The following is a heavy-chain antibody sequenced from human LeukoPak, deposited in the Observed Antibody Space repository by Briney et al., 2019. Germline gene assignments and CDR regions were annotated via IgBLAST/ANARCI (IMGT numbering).Heavy chain of an antibody. CDR1: GFIFDDYA. Sequence: GGSLRLSCAASGFIFDDYAMYWVRQVPGKGLEWVSGINWNSGNTVYADSVKGRFTISRDNAKNSLYLQMNSLRAEDTAVYYCARDMYYYDSSGYYPRVDFDYWGQGTLVTVSS. V-gene: IGHV3-9*01. CDR3: ARDMYYYDSSGYYPRVDFDY. J-gene: IGHJ4*02. CDR2: INWNSGNT. D-gene: IGHD3-22*01.